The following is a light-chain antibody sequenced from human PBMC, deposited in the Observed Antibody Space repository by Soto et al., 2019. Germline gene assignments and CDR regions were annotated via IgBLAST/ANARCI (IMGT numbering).Light chain of an antibody. CDR2: EVS. V-gene: IGLV2-8*01. CDR3: TSHAGSINLV. J-gene: IGLJ2*01. CDR1: SSDIGAYNY. Sequence: QSVLTQPPSASGSPGQAVTISCTGTSSDIGAYNYVCWYQQHPGKAPKLMIYEVSKRPSGVPDRFSGSKSGNTASLTVSGLQAEDEADYYCTSHAGSINLVFGGGTKVTVL.